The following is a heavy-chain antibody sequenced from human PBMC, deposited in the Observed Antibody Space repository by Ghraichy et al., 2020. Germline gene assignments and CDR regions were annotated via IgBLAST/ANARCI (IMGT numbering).Heavy chain of an antibody. Sequence: SETLSPTCTVSGGSIGTFYWSWLRQPPGKGLEWIGHIFYTGSTNYNPSLKSRLTISVDTSRNQFSLNLKSVTAADTAVYYCARSRYCSGATCYEDFNFFAPWGQGTLVTVSS. CDR1: GGSIGTFY. CDR2: IFYTGST. V-gene: IGHV4-59*01. D-gene: IGHD2-15*01. CDR3: ARSRYCSGATCYEDFNFFAP. J-gene: IGHJ5*02.